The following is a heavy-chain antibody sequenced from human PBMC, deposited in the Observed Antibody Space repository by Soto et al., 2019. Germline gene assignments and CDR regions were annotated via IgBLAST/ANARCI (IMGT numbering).Heavy chain of an antibody. Sequence: ISSHCSGYSLTNVCIHWVFQMPGAGLEWMWRIDPGDSVTTYNPSFQGHVTMSADKSINTAYLQWSSLKASDTAMYYCASGGDASGHPAFDVWGLGTMVTVSS. V-gene: IGHV5-10-1*01. J-gene: IGHJ3*01. CDR3: ASGGDASGHPAFDV. D-gene: IGHD6-19*01. CDR1: GYSLTNVC. CDR2: IDPGDSVT.